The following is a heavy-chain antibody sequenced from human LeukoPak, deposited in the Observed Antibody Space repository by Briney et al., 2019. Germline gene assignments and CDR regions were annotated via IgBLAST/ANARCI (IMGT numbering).Heavy chain of an antibody. J-gene: IGHJ6*02. CDR3: ARVGRRIVVVPAAIEAYYYGMDV. Sequence: ASVKVSCKASGYTFTSYDINWVRQATGQGPEWMGWMNPNSGNTGYAQKFQGRVTMTRNTSISTAYMKLSSLRSEDTAVYYCARVGRRIVVVPAAIEAYYYGMDVWGQGTTVTVSS. D-gene: IGHD2-2*02. V-gene: IGHV1-8*01. CDR2: MNPNSGNT. CDR1: GYTFTSYD.